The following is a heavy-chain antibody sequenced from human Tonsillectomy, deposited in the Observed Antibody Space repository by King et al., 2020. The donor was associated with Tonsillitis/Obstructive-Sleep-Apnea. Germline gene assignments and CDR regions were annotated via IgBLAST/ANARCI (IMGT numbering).Heavy chain of an antibody. J-gene: IGHJ4*02. V-gene: IGHV3-64*01. D-gene: IGHD3-22*01. CDR3: AREAYDISGSCDY. CDR2: MNNHGDST. CDR1: GFTFSNYA. Sequence: VQLVESGGGLVQPGGSLRLSCAASGFTFSNYAMHWVRQAPGKGLEFVSAMNNHGDSTYYANSVKGRFTISRDNSKNTLYLQMGSLRPEDTAVYYCAREAYDISGSCDYWGQGTLVAVSS.